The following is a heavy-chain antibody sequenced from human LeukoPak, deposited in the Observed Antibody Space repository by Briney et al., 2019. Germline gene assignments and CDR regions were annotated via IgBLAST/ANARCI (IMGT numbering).Heavy chain of an antibody. CDR3: ARLSPSGWYSI. V-gene: IGHV4-61*08. J-gene: IGHJ4*02. Sequence: SETLSLTCTVSGGSISSGGYYWSWIRQPPGKGLEWIGYIYYSGSTNYNPSLKSRVTISVDTSKNQFSLKLSSVTAADTAVYYCARLSPSGWYSIWGQGTLVTVSS. CDR1: GGSISSGGYY. CDR2: IYYSGST. D-gene: IGHD6-19*01.